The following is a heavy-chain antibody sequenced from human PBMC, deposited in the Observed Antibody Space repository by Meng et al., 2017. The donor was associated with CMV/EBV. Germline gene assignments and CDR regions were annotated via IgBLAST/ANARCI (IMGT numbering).Heavy chain of an antibody. V-gene: IGHV6-1*01. CDR3: GVNIGGAFDY. CDR1: GGGCCSYSAA. Sequence: AHLEQLRQGAVQPSQTLSITCASFGGGCCSYSAAWIWISQSTSGGGQWLGRKYYRSKWYNDNAVSVKSRITIKQDTYKNQFFLLLNSVTAEYAVVYYCGVNIGGAFDYWGQGTLVTVSS. J-gene: IGHJ4*02. CDR2: KYYRSKWYN. D-gene: IGHD3-16*01.